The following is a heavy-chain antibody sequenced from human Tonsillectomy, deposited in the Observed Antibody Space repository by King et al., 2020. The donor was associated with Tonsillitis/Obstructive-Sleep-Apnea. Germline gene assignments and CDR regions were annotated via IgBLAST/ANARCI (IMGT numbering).Heavy chain of an antibody. CDR2: LNNLVNYG. CDR1: GFTFSSYS. CDR3: VREDKNKGEAFDI. V-gene: IGHV3-21*06. Sequence: VQLVESGGGLVKPGGSLRLSCAASGFTFSSYSMNWVRQAPGMGLVWFSSLNNLVNYGYHAGSVKVRITISRDNAKNLLYLQMNSLRAEDTAVYYCVREDKNKGEAFDIWGQGTMVTVSS. J-gene: IGHJ3*02. D-gene: IGHD2/OR15-2a*01.